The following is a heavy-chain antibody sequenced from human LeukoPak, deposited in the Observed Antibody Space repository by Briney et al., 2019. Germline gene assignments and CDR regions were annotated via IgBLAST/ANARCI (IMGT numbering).Heavy chain of an antibody. J-gene: IGHJ4*02. Sequence: ASVKVSRKASGYTFTGYYMHWVRQPPGPGLEWMGRINPNSGGTNYAQKFQVRVTMTRDTYISTAYMELRRLRSDDAAVYGCARAEMATFSDWGQGTLVTVSS. CDR1: GYTFTGYY. D-gene: IGHD5-24*01. CDR3: ARAEMATFSD. V-gene: IGHV1-2*06. CDR2: INPNSGGT.